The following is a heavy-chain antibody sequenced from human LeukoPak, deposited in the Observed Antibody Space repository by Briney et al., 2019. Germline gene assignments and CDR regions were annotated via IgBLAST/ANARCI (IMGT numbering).Heavy chain of an antibody. CDR2: IKGDGSHT. J-gene: IGHJ5*01. Sequence: GGSLRLSCAASGFTFSNYWMHWVRQAPGKGLVWVSRIKGDGSHTIYADSVKGRFTISRDNSKNTLYLQMKSLRAEDTAVYYCVRDWDHFDFDSWGQGTLVTVSS. V-gene: IGHV3-74*01. CDR3: VRDWDHFDFDS. CDR1: GFTFSNYW. D-gene: IGHD3-9*01.